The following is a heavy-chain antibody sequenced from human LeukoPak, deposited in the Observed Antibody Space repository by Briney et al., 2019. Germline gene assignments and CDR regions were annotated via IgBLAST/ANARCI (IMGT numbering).Heavy chain of an antibody. CDR3: ARTRSAYYDSSGFYV. Sequence: ASVKVSCKASGYTFTSYDIHWVRQATGQGLEWMGWMSTNSDITGYAQKFQGRVTMTGSTSMSTAYMELSSLRSEDTAVYYCARTRSAYYDSSGFYVWGQGTLVTVSS. V-gene: IGHV1-8*01. CDR1: GYTFTSYD. J-gene: IGHJ4*02. D-gene: IGHD3-22*01. CDR2: MSTNSDIT.